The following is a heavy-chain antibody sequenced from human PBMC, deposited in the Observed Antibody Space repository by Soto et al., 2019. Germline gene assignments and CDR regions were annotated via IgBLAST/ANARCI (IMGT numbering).Heavy chain of an antibody. J-gene: IGHJ2*01. CDR3: AKRGSTRVPPLTLYWYFDL. CDR2: ISGSGGRT. D-gene: IGHD7-27*01. V-gene: IGHV3-23*01. CDR1: GFTFSSYA. Sequence: EVQLLESGGGLVQPGGSLRLSCAASGFTFSSYAMSWVRQAPGKGLEWVSGISGSGGRTYYADSVKGRFTISRDNSKNPLYLQLNSLRAEDTAVYYCAKRGSTRVPPLTLYWYFDLWGRGTLATVSS.